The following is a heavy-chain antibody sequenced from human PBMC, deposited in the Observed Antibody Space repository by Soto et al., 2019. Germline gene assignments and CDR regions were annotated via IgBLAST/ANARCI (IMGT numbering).Heavy chain of an antibody. J-gene: IGHJ4*02. CDR1: GFTFSSYA. CDR3: ARNYDILTGYYSQFDY. CDR2: ISGSGGST. D-gene: IGHD3-9*01. Sequence: GGSLRLSCAASGFTFSSYAMSWVRQAPGKGLEWVSAISGSGGSTYYADSVKGRFTISRDNSKNTLYLQMNSLRAEDTAVYYCARNYDILTGYYSQFDYWGQGTLVTVSS. V-gene: IGHV3-23*01.